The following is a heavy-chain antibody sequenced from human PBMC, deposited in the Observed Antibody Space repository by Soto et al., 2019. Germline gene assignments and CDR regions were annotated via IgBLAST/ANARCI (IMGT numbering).Heavy chain of an antibody. J-gene: IGHJ4*02. CDR1: GGAFNNYI. Sequence: QVQLVQSGAEVKKPGSSVKVSCKASGGAFNNYIFDWVRQAPGQGLEWMGGIIPMFGTPKYAQTFQDRITISADVSTSTAYRELTRLRFDDTAIYYCARGRDQPPVGLYFDSWGEGTRVTVSS. D-gene: IGHD1-26*01. CDR2: IIPMFGTP. V-gene: IGHV1-69*01. CDR3: ARGRDQPPVGLYFDS.